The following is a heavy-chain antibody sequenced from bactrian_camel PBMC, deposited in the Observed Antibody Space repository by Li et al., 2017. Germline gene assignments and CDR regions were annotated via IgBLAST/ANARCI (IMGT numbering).Heavy chain of an antibody. D-gene: IGHD1*01. CDR2: TDDLGYT. V-gene: IGHV3S67*01. J-gene: IGHJ4*01. CDR1: GYTFNTY. Sequence: DVQLVESGGGSAPAGGSVRLSCAASGYTFNTYSWFRQAPGQEREVVASTDDLGYTTYSDSVKGRFTISKDVAENKMYLQMNDLSSEDTARYYCAKDHSRFWACASGAEKWQVLGQGTQVTVS.